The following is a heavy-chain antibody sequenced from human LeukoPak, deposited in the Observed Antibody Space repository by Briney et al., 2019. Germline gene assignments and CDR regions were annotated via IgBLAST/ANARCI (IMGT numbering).Heavy chain of an antibody. J-gene: IGHJ4*02. Sequence: GGSLRLSCAASGFTFNIYAMAWVRQAPEKGLEWVSSITDSGISTYYADSVKGRFTISRDNSKNTLYLQMNSLRAEETAVYYCAKGLRGNYDYWGQGTLVTVSS. CDR1: GFTFNIYA. CDR3: AKGLRGNYDY. D-gene: IGHD1-26*01. V-gene: IGHV3-23*01. CDR2: ITDSGIST.